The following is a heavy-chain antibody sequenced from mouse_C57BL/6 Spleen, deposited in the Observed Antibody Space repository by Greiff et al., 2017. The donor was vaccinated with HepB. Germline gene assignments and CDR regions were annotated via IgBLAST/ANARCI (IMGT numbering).Heavy chain of an antibody. D-gene: IGHD2-4*01. CDR2: IYPGDGDT. CDR1: GYAFSSYW. V-gene: IGHV1-80*01. Sequence: QVQLKESGAELVKPGASVKISCKASGYAFSSYWMNWVKQRPGKGLEWIGQIYPGDGDTNYNGKFKGKATLTADKSSSTAYMQLSSLTSEDSAVYFCARGRLPHYFDYWGQGTTLTVSS. CDR3: ARGRLPHYFDY. J-gene: IGHJ2*01.